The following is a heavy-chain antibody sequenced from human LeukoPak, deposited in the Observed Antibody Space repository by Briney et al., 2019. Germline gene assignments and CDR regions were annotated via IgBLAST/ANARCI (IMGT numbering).Heavy chain of an antibody. Sequence: ASVKVSCKASGYTFTNHYMHWVRQAPGQGLEWMGLINPSSGGTNYAQKFQGRVTVTRDTSISTAYMDLSRLRSDDTAVYYCARAGVWDYSDSSGYHNAAFDIWGQGTMVTVSS. CDR1: GYTFTNHY. CDR3: ARAGVWDYSDSSGYHNAAFDI. D-gene: IGHD3-22*01. V-gene: IGHV1-2*02. CDR2: INPSSGGT. J-gene: IGHJ3*02.